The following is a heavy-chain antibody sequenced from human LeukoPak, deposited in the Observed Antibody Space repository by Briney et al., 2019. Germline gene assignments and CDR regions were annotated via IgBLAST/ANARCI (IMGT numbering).Heavy chain of an antibody. CDR1: GFTFGGYT. CDR3: ARDAGIVAFDI. Sequence: PGGSLRPSCVASGFTFGGYTINWVRLAPGKGLEWVSSISSSLNMYFAESVKGRFTISRDSARNSVSLQLNSLRVEDTAVYYCARDAGIVAFDIWGQGTVVTVSS. V-gene: IGHV3-21*01. D-gene: IGHD2-15*01. J-gene: IGHJ3*02. CDR2: ISSSLNM.